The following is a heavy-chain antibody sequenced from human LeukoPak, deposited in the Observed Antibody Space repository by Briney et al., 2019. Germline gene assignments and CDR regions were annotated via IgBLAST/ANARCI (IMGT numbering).Heavy chain of an antibody. J-gene: IGHJ4*02. CDR3: ARHSLYSSGFDY. D-gene: IGHD6-19*01. CDR1: GGSISSYY. CDR2: IYYSGST. Sequence: PSETLSLTCTVSGGSISSYYWSWIRQPPGKGLEWIGYIYYSGSTNYNPSLKSRVTISVDTSKNQFSLKLSSVTAADTAVYYCARHSLYSSGFDYWGQGTLVTVSP. V-gene: IGHV4-59*08.